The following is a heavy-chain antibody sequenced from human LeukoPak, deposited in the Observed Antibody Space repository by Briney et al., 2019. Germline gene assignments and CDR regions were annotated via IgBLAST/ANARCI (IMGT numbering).Heavy chain of an antibody. J-gene: IGHJ4*02. V-gene: IGHV1-18*01. Sequence: ASVKVSCKASGYTFTSYGISWVRQAPGQGLEWMGWISGNNGNTNYAQKFQGRVTMTTDTSTSTAYMEMRSLRSDDTAVYYCARDFFHGHCAGLSCSLLDYWGQGSLVTVSS. CDR2: ISGNNGNT. CDR1: GYTFTSYG. CDR3: ARDFFHGHCAGLSCSLLDY. D-gene: IGHD2-15*01.